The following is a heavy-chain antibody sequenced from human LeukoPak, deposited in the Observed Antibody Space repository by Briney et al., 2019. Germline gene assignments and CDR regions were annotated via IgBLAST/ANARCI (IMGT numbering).Heavy chain of an antibody. V-gene: IGHV4-30-4*08. CDR2: NDYSGST. D-gene: IGHD3-22*01. Sequence: SETLSLTCTVSGGSISRGDYYWLWLRQPPGRGREGVGYNDYSGSTYYNPSLQSRLTISVDTSNNQFSLKLRSVTAADTAVYYCARGGVSGYYYGRVRYFDYWGQGTLVTVSS. CDR3: ARGGVSGYYYGRVRYFDY. CDR1: GGSISRGDYY. J-gene: IGHJ4*02.